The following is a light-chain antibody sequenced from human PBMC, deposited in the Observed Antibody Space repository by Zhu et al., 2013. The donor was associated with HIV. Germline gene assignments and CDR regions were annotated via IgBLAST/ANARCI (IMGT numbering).Light chain of an antibody. V-gene: IGKV1-27*01. Sequence: DIQMTQSPSSLSAFVGDRVTITCRASQGIADSLAWYQQKPGKAPKLLMYAASTLQSGVPSRFSGSGSGTEFTLTITSLQPEDVATYFCQNYDSALGITFGQGTRL. CDR3: QNYDSALGIT. CDR2: AAS. J-gene: IGKJ5*01. CDR1: QGIADS.